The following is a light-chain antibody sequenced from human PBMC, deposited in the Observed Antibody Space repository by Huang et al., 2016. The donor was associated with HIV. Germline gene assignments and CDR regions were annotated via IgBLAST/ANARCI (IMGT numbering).Light chain of an antibody. CDR2: AES. CDR1: QVIGDS. J-gene: IGKJ2*01. V-gene: IGKV1-NL1*01. CDR3: QQYYSPTYT. Sequence: IQMTQSPSSLSASVGDRVTITCRASQVIGDSFVWYQQKPGKDPNLLHYAESRLVSGVPYRFSGSGSGTDHTLTISSLQPGDFATYYCQQYYSPTYTFGQGTNLEIK.